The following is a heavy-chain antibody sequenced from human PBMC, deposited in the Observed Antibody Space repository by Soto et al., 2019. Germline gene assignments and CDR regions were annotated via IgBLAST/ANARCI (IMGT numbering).Heavy chain of an antibody. V-gene: IGHV3-21*01. CDR1: GFAFSNFA. CDR3: ARDLLSRANYYAY. J-gene: IGHJ4*02. CDR2: ISGGSDFI. Sequence: GGSLRLSCEASGFAFSNFAMNWVRQAPGKGLEWVSSISGGSDFIYYTDSVKGRFTISRDNAKNTLYLQMTGLGGDDTAVYYCARDLLSRANYYAYWGQGTLVTVSS.